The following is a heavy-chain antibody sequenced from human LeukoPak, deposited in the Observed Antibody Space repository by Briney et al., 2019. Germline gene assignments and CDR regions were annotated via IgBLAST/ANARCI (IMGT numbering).Heavy chain of an antibody. J-gene: IGHJ6*02. CDR1: GFTFSDYY. CDR2: ISSSGSTI. Sequence: GGSLRLSCAASGFTFSDYYMSWIRQAPGKGLEWVSYISSSGSTIYYADSVKGRFTISRDNAENSLNLQMKSLRAEDTAVYYCARDSGYYYYGMDVWGQGTTVTVSS. V-gene: IGHV3-11*01. CDR3: ARDSGYYYYGMDV.